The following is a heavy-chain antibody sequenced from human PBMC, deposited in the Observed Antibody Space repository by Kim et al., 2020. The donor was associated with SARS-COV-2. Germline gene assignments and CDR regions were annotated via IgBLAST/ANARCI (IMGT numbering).Heavy chain of an antibody. Sequence: NPSLNSRVAIFLDTSNNQFALKRTSVTAADTAVYFCARYLGGEGAFDIWGPGTIVTVSS. V-gene: IGHV4-59*01. D-gene: IGHD3-16*01. CDR3: ARYLGGEGAFDI. J-gene: IGHJ3*02.